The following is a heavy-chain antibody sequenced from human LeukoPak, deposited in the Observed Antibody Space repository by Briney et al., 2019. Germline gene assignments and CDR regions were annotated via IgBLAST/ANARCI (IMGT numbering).Heavy chain of an antibody. CDR2: ISGSGGST. D-gene: IGHD3-22*01. J-gene: IGHJ4*02. CDR1: GFTFSSYA. CDR3: AKGRLYDSSGYYYDY. V-gene: IGHV3-23*01. Sequence: GGSLRLSCAASGFTFSSYAMGWVRQAPGKGLEWVSAISGSGGSTYYADSVKGRFTISRDNSKNTLYLQMNSLRAEDTAVYYCAKGRLYDSSGYYYDYWGQGTLVTVSS.